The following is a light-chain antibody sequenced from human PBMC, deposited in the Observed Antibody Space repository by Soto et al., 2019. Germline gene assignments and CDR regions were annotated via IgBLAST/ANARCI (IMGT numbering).Light chain of an antibody. CDR3: QSYDSNCLRV. J-gene: IGLJ2*01. Sequence: NFMLTQPHSVSEPPGKTVTISCTGSSGSVASNYVQWYQQRPGSAPTIVIYEDKRRPSGVPDRFSGSSDASSNSASLTISGLKTEDEADYYCQSYDSNCLRVFGGGTKLTVL. V-gene: IGLV6-57*02. CDR1: SGSVASNY. CDR2: EDK.